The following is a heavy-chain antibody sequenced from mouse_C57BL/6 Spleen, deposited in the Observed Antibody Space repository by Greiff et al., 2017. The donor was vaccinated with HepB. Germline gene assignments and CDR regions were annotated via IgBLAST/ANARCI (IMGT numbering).Heavy chain of an antibody. CDR1: GYAFSSYW. CDR3: AREGGYDGYSDY. V-gene: IGHV1-80*01. Sequence: QVQLQQSGAELVKPGASVKISCKASGYAFSSYWMNWVKQRPGKGLEWIGQIYPGDGDTNYNGKFKGKATLTADKSSSTAYMQLSSLTSEDSAVYFCAREGGYDGYSDYWGQGTTLTVSS. J-gene: IGHJ2*01. CDR2: IYPGDGDT. D-gene: IGHD2-3*01.